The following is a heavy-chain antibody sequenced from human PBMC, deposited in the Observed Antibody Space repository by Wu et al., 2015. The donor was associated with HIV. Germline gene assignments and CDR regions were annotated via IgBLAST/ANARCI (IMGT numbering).Heavy chain of an antibody. CDR3: ARRLTLAGSPFDS. CDR2: LSPLSVGG. J-gene: IGHJ4*02. D-gene: IGHD6-19*01. Sequence: QAQLMQSGGEVKKPGSSVKVSCKTSGGTFHNYAIAWVRQAPGQGLEWMGGLSPLSVGGKYSQRFQGRVTMTMDEGSTTAYMELNSLRPDDTGLYFCARRLTLAGSPFDSWGQGTLVTVSS. CDR1: GGTFHNYA. V-gene: IGHV1-69*05.